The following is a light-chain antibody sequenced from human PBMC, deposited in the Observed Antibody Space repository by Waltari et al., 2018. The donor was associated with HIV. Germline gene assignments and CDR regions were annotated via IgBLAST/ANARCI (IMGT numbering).Light chain of an antibody. V-gene: IGLV3-1*01. J-gene: IGLJ2*01. CDR1: ELGDKY. Sequence: PSVAVSPGQTASITCSGYELGDKYTCWYQQKPGQSPLLVIYQDDKRPSGIPARFSASSSGHTATLTISGTLPMDEADYYCQAWGSTTSGVFGRGTKLTVL. CDR2: QDD. CDR3: QAWGSTTSGV.